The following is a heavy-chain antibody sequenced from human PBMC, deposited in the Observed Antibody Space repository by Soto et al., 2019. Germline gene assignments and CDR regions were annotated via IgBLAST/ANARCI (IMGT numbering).Heavy chain of an antibody. J-gene: IGHJ4*02. V-gene: IGHV1-18*01. CDR2: ISAYNGNT. CDR1: GYTFTSYG. Sequence: ASVKVSCKASGYTFTSYGISWVRQAPGQGLEWMGWISAYNGNTNYAQKLQGRVTMTTDTSTSTAYMELRSLRSDDTAVYYCARSPRTIFGVVNYFDYWGQGTLVTVSS. CDR3: ARSPRTIFGVVNYFDY. D-gene: IGHD3-3*01.